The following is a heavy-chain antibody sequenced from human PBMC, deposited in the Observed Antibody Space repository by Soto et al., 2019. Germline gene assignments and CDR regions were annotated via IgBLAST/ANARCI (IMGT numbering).Heavy chain of an antibody. Sequence: SETLSLTCTVSDDSIRSAYCCACIRQPAGKGLEWIGRIYTSGSTNYNPSLKSRVTMSVDTSKNQFSLKLSSVTAADTAVYYCARERVTAYFDYWGQGTLVTVSS. CDR2: IYTSGST. V-gene: IGHV4-4*07. CDR1: DDSIRSAYC. D-gene: IGHD2-21*02. J-gene: IGHJ4*02. CDR3: ARERVTAYFDY.